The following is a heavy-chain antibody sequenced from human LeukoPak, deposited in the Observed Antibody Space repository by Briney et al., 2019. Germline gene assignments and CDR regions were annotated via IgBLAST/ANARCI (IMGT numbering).Heavy chain of an antibody. J-gene: IGHJ4*02. CDR2: ISAYNGNT. V-gene: IGHV1-18*01. Sequence: ASVNVSCKASGYTFTSYGISLVRQAPGQGLEWMGWISAYNGNTNYAQKLQGRVTMTTDTSTSTAYMELRSLRSDDTAVYYCARDRIAATVDYWGQGTLVTVSS. CDR3: ARDRIAATVDY. CDR1: GYTFTSYG. D-gene: IGHD6-13*01.